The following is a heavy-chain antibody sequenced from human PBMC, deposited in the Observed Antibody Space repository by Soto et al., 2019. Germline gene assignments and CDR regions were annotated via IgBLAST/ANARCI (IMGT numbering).Heavy chain of an antibody. CDR2: ISGSGGST. CDR3: AKTVVRKSPGTFCFDY. Sequence: GGSLRLSCAASGFTFSSYAMSWVRQAPGKGLEWVSAISGSGGSTYYADSVKGRFTISRDNSKNTLYLQMNSLRAEDTAVYYCAKTVVRKSPGTFCFDYWGQGTLVTVSS. D-gene: IGHD2-2*01. CDR1: GFTFSSYA. J-gene: IGHJ4*02. V-gene: IGHV3-23*01.